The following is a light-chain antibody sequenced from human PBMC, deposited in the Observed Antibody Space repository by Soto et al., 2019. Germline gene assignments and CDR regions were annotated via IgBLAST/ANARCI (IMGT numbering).Light chain of an antibody. CDR2: DAS. Sequence: EIVLTQSPGTLSLSPGEGATLSCRASQSVSSYLAWYQQKPGQAPRLLIYDASNRATGIPARFSGSGSGTDFTLTISSLEPEDFAVYYCQQRSNWPRWTFGQGTKVDIK. CDR1: QSVSSY. V-gene: IGKV3-11*01. CDR3: QQRSNWPRWT. J-gene: IGKJ1*01.